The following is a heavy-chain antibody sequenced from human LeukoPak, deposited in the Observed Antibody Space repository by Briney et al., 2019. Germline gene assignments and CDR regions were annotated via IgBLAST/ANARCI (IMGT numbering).Heavy chain of an antibody. Sequence: PSETLSLTCTVSGDSVSGHYWSWIRQTPGKGLEWIGYVSYSGGTNYNPSLKTRVSISLDTSKNQFSLKLSSPAAADPAVYYCARAPMAITTSAFPDAFDFWGQGTMVTVSS. CDR3: ARAPMAITTSAFPDAFDF. CDR2: VSYSGGT. V-gene: IGHV4-59*02. J-gene: IGHJ3*01. CDR1: GDSVSGHY. D-gene: IGHD5-12*01.